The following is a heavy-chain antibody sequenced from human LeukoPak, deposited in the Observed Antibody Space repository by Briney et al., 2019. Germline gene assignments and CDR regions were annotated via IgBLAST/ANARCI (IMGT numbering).Heavy chain of an antibody. Sequence: ASVKVSCKASGYTFTGYYMHWVRQAPGQGLEWMGWINPNSGGTNYAQKFQGRVTMTRDTSISTAYMELSRLRSDDTAVYYCAGAYYYDSSGYYYYYGMDVWGQGTTVTVSS. V-gene: IGHV1-2*02. CDR1: GYTFTGYY. D-gene: IGHD3-22*01. CDR3: AGAYYYDSSGYYYYYGMDV. J-gene: IGHJ6*02. CDR2: INPNSGGT.